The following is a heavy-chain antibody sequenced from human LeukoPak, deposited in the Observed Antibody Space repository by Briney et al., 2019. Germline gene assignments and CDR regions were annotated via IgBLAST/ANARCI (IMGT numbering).Heavy chain of an antibody. CDR3: ARLLRLGELSFVGYF. J-gene: IGHJ4*02. D-gene: IGHD3-16*02. Sequence: SETLSLTCTVSGGSISSYYWSWIRQPPGKGLEWIGYIYYSGSTNYNPSLKSRVTISVDTSKNQFSLKLSSVTAADTAVYYCARLLRLGELSFVGYFWGQGTLVTVSS. V-gene: IGHV4-59*01. CDR2: IYYSGST. CDR1: GGSISSYY.